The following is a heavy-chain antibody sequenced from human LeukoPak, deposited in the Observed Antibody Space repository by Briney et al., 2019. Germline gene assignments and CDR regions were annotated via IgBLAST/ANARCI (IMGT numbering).Heavy chain of an antibody. CDR3: ARDGQPPGPFDY. CDR1: GGSFSGYY. D-gene: IGHD3-10*01. J-gene: IGHJ4*02. V-gene: IGHV4-4*07. CDR2: IYTSGST. Sequence: SETLSLTCAVYGGSFSGYYWSWIRQPAGKGLEWIGRIYTSGSTNYNPSLKSRVTISVDTSKNQFSLKLSSVTAADTAVYYCARDGQPPGPFDYWGQGTLVTVSS.